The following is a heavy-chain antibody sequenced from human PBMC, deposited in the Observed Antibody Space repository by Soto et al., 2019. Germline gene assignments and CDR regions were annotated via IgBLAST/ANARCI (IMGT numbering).Heavy chain of an antibody. CDR1: GYSFISQY. CDR3: ARDSYYYGMDV. J-gene: IGHJ6*02. CDR2: INPYSGTT. V-gene: IGHV1-2*02. Sequence: ASVKVSCKTSGYSFISQYVHWVRLAPGQGLEWMGCINPYSGTTNYGENFEGRVTVTRDTSLSTVYMELDRLRSDDTAVYYCARDSYYYGMDVWGQGTTVTVSS.